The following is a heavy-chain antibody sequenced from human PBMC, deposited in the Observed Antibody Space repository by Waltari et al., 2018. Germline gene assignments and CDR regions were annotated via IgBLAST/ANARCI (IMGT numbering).Heavy chain of an antibody. D-gene: IGHD2-21*01. CDR2: IYSSGTT. J-gene: IGHJ4*02. V-gene: IGHV4-4*07. Sequence: QVHLQESGPGLVKPSETLSLNCRVSGGYSRNYYWSWIRQPAGKGPEWIGRIYSSGTTDYNPSLKSRVTMSVDTPKNEFSLNLASVTAADTAVYYCARGPYCGGDCYLDSWGQGTLVTVSS. CDR1: GGYSRNYY. CDR3: ARGPYCGGDCYLDS.